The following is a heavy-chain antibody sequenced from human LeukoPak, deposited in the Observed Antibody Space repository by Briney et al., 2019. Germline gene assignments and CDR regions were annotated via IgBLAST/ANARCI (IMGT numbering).Heavy chain of an antibody. CDR3: TRERRGTYYAFES. V-gene: IGHV3-11*01. D-gene: IGHD3-16*01. Sequence: GGSLRLSCAASGFTFSDYYMSWLRQAPGKGLEWISYITSSGSSTNYADSVKGRFTISRDNAKNSVVLQMNSLRAEDTAVYYCTRERRGTYYAFESWGQGTLVTVSS. CDR2: ITSSGSST. J-gene: IGHJ4*02. CDR1: GFTFSDYY.